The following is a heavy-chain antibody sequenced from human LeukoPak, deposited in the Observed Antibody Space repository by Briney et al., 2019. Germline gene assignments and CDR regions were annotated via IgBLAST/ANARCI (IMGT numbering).Heavy chain of an antibody. D-gene: IGHD3-3*01. CDR3: ARGSGRFLEWSFDY. CDR2: ISAYNGNT. CDR1: GYTFTSYG. V-gene: IGHV1-18*01. Sequence: GASVKVSCKASGYTFTSYGISWVRQAPGQGLEWMGWISAYNGNTNYAQKLQGRVTMTTDTSTSTAYMELRSLGSDDTAVYYCARGSGRFLEWSFDYWGQGTLVTVSS. J-gene: IGHJ4*02.